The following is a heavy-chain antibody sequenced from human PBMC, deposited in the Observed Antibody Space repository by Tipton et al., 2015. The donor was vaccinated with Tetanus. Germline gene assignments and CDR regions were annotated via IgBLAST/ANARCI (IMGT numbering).Heavy chain of an antibody. CDR3: AGLPVGGGYSAHHYFLH. CDR2: IYYTGNT. D-gene: IGHD4-23*01. CDR1: GGTFSGYY. Sequence: TLSLTCTIYGGTFSGYYCSWIRQPPGRGLEWIGYIYYTGNTNYNPSLKSRVTISADTTKKQFSLNLRSVTAADTAVYYCAGLPVGGGYSAHHYFLHWGQGTLVTVSS. J-gene: IGHJ4*02. V-gene: IGHV4-59*01.